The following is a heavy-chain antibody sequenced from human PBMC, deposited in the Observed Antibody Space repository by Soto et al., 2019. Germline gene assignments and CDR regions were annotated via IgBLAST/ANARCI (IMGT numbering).Heavy chain of an antibody. CDR2: MNPNSGNT. J-gene: IGHJ4*02. Sequence: GASVKVSCKASGYTFTSYGISWVRQATGQGLEWMGWMNPNSGNTGYAQKFQGRVTMTRNTSISTAYTELSSLRSEDTAVYYCARGDPDTIFGVVPFDYWGQGTRVTVSS. V-gene: IGHV1-8*02. CDR1: GYTFTSYG. CDR3: ARGDPDTIFGVVPFDY. D-gene: IGHD3-3*01.